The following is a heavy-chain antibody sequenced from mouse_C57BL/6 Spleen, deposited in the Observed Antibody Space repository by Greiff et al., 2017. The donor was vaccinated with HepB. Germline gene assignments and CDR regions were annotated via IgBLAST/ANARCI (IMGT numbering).Heavy chain of an antibody. CDR3: ARYERSYFDY. Sequence: EVQVVESGGGLVQPGGSLSLSCAASGFTFTDYYMSWVRQPPGKALEWLGFIRNKANGYTTEYSASVKGRFTISRDNSQIILYLQMNALRAEDSATYYCARYERSYFDYWGQGTTLTVSS. CDR2: IRNKANGYTT. V-gene: IGHV7-3*01. CDR1: GFTFTDYY. J-gene: IGHJ2*01.